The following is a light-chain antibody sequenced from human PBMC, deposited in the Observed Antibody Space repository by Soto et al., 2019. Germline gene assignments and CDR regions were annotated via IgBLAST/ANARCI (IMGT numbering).Light chain of an antibody. CDR1: SGSIASNY. J-gene: IGLJ2*01. V-gene: IGLV6-57*04. CDR2: EDN. Sequence: NFMLTQPHSVSESPGKTVTISCTRSSGSIASNYVQWYQQRPGSATATVIYEDNERPSGVPDRFSGSIDSSSNSASLTISGLKTEDEADYYCQSYDTNNPVVFGGGTQLTVL. CDR3: QSYDTNNPVV.